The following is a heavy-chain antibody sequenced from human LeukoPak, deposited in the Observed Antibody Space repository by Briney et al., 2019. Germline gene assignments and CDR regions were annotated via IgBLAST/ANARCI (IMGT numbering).Heavy chain of an antibody. CDR3: ARDHGGAIDY. V-gene: IGHV1-2*02. Sequence: ASVKVSRKASGYTFTGYYMHRVRQAPGQGLEWMGWINPNSGGTNYAQKFQGRVTMTRDTSISTAYMELSRLRSDDTAVYYCARDHGGAIDYWGQGTLVTVSS. J-gene: IGHJ4*02. D-gene: IGHD3-16*01. CDR2: INPNSGGT. CDR1: GYTFTGYY.